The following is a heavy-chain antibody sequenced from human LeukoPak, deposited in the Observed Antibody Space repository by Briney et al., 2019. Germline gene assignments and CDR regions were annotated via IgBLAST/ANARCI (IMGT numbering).Heavy chain of an antibody. D-gene: IGHD3-10*01. CDR1: GGTFSSYA. Sequence: ASVKVSCKASGGTFSSYAISWVRQAPGRGLEWVGGIIPIFGTANYAQKFQGRVTITADESTSTAYMELSSLRSEDTAVYYCARDPSYYYGSGSYVYWGQGTLVTVSS. CDR2: IIPIFGTA. CDR3: ARDPSYYYGSGSYVY. J-gene: IGHJ4*02. V-gene: IGHV1-69*01.